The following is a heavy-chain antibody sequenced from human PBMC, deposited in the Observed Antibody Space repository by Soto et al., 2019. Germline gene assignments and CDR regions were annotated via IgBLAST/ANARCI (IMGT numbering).Heavy chain of an antibody. CDR2: IYYSGST. CDR3: ARGSVVAATLFDY. J-gene: IGHJ4*02. D-gene: IGHD2-15*01. V-gene: IGHV4-31*03. CDR1: GGSISSGGYY. Sequence: QVQLQESGPGLVKPSQTLSLTCTVSGGSISSGGYYWSWIRQHPGKGLEWIGYIYYSGSTYYNPPLKSRVNISGDTAKNQFSLKLSSVTAADTAVYYCARGSVVAATLFDYWGQGTLVTVSS.